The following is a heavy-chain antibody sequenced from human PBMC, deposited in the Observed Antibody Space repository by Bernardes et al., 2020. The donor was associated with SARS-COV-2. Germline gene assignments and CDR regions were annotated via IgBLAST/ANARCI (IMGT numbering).Heavy chain of an antibody. Sequence: GWSLRLSCAASGFTFSSYAMSWVRQAPGKGLEWVSAISGSGGSTYYADSVKGRFTISRDNSKNTLYLQMNSLRAEDTAVYYCANALCSSTSCYNYYGMDVWGQGTTVTVSS. J-gene: IGHJ6*02. CDR1: GFTFSSYA. D-gene: IGHD2-2*02. V-gene: IGHV3-23*01. CDR2: ISGSGGST. CDR3: ANALCSSTSCYNYYGMDV.